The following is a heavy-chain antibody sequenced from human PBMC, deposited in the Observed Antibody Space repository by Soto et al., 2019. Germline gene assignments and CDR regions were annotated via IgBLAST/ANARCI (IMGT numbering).Heavy chain of an antibody. Sequence: EVQVLESGGGLVQPGGSLRLSCAASEFTFSTYAMTWVRQAPGEGLEWVSSITGSGGGTSYADSVKGRFTISRDNSKNTLYLRMNTLRAEDTAVYCCAKDPNGDYIGAFDFWGQGTVVTVSS. CDR3: AKDPNGDYIGAFDF. J-gene: IGHJ3*01. D-gene: IGHD4-17*01. CDR2: ITGSGGGT. CDR1: EFTFSTYA. V-gene: IGHV3-23*01.